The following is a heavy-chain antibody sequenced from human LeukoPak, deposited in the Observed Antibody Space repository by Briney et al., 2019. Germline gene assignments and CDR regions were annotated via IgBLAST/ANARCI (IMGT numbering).Heavy chain of an antibody. CDR1: GFTFSSYA. CDR2: ISSDSSVK. CDR3: ARTFDY. J-gene: IGHJ4*02. V-gene: IGHV3-48*01. Sequence: GGSLRLSCAASGFTFSSYAMSWVRQAPGKGLEWISYISSDSSVKYYADSVKGRFTISRDNAKNSLYLQMNSLRAEDMAVYYCARTFDYWGQGTLVTVSS.